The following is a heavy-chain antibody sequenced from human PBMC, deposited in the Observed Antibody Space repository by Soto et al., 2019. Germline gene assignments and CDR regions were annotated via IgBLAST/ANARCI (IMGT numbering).Heavy chain of an antibody. D-gene: IGHD3-22*01. CDR3: ARGLISGYYLYDAFDI. CDR1: GGSISSYD. V-gene: IGHV4-59*01. CDR2: IYYSGST. J-gene: IGHJ3*02. Sequence: PSETLSLTCTVSGGSISSYDWSWIRQPPGKGLEWIGYIYYSGSTNYNPSLKSRVTISVDTSKNQFSLKLSSVTAADTAVYYCARGLISGYYLYDAFDIWGQGTMVTVSS.